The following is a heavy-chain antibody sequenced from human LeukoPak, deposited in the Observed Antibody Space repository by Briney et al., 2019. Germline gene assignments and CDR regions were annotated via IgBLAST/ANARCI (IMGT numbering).Heavy chain of an antibody. CDR2: IKQEGREK. CDR3: PRYIADSSGSPSTSALNI. Sequence: GGALILSCAASGFTFSACWMSWVRRARGKALNGVANIKQEGREKYYLDSVTGRSTLYRDNVQNSLYLQMPSLTVDDPAVYYCPRYIADSSGSPSTSALNIWGQGTMVTVSS. D-gene: IGHD3-22*01. CDR1: GFTFSACW. V-gene: IGHV3-7*02. J-gene: IGHJ3*02.